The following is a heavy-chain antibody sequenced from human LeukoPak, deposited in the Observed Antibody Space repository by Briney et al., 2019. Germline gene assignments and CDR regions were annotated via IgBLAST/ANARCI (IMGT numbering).Heavy chain of an antibody. CDR2: IYHSGST. D-gene: IGHD6-13*01. CDR1: GGSISTNNW. Sequence: SGTLSLTCAVSGGSISTNNWWSWVRQSPGRGLEWIGEIYHSGSTNYNPSLKSRVTISVDTSKNQFSLKLSSVTAADTAVYYCARGEYSSSWYRGNWFDPWGQGTLVTVSS. J-gene: IGHJ5*02. CDR3: ARGEYSSSWYRGNWFDP. V-gene: IGHV4-4*02.